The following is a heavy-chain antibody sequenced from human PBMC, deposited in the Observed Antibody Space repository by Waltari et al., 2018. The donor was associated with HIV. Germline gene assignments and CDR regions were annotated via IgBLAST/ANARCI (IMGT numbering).Heavy chain of an antibody. D-gene: IGHD3-9*01. Sequence: QVQLQQWGAGLLKPSETLSLTCAVYGGSFSGYYWSWIRQPPGKGLEWIGEINHSGSTNYNPSLKSRVTISVDTSKNQFSLKLSSVTAADTAVYYCARGTDYDILTGSPEYFDYWGQGTLVTVSS. V-gene: IGHV4-34*01. CDR3: ARGTDYDILTGSPEYFDY. J-gene: IGHJ4*02. CDR1: GGSFSGYY. CDR2: INHSGST.